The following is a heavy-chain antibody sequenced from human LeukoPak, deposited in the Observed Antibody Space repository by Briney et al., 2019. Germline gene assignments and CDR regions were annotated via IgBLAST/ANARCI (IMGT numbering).Heavy chain of an antibody. CDR1: GFTFSSYA. CDR3: AKDDIARGSGSYLDY. J-gene: IGHJ4*02. V-gene: IGHV3-30*18. Sequence: GGSLRLSCAASGFTFSSYAMHWVRQAPGKGLEWVAIVSYDGINKHYADSVKGRFTISRDNSKNTLYLQMNNLRDEDTAVYYCAKDDIARGSGSYLDYWGQGTLVTVSP. CDR2: VSYDGINK. D-gene: IGHD3-10*01.